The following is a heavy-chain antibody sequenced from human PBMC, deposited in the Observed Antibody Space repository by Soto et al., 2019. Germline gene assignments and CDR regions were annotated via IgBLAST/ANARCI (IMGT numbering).Heavy chain of an antibody. CDR3: GRGGGSYAIDY. V-gene: IGHV1-46*01. CDR2: INPSGGST. D-gene: IGHD1-26*01. Sequence: QVQLVQSGAEVKKPGASVKVSCKASGYTFTSYYMHWVRQAPGQGLEWMGIINPSGGSTSDAQKFQGRVTMTRDTSTRTVYMELSSLRSEDTAVYYFGRGGGSYAIDYWGQGTLVTVSS. CDR1: GYTFTSYY. J-gene: IGHJ4*02.